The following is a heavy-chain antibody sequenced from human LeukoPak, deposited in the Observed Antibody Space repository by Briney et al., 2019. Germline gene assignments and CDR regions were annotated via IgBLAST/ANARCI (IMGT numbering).Heavy chain of an antibody. CDR2: IYYSGST. D-gene: IGHD3-10*01. Sequence: SETPSLTCTVSGGSISSYYWSWIRQPPGKGLEWIGYIYYSGSTNYNPSLKSRVTISVDTSKNQFSLKLSSVTAADTAVYYCAREVSTMVRGVIGLMDVWGQETTVTVSS. CDR1: GGSISSYY. CDR3: AREVSTMVRGVIGLMDV. J-gene: IGHJ6*02. V-gene: IGHV4-59*01.